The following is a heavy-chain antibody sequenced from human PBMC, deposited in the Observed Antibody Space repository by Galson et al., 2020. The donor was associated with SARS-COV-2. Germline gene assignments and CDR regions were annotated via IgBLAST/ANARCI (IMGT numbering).Heavy chain of an antibody. Sequence: SETLSLTCTVSGDSMSGYYWSWIRQPPGKGLEWIGYIHYRGSTNYNPPLKSRVTMSIDTSKNQFSLKLSSVTAADTAEYFCARLFLSCAEYNFDYWGQGTLATVSS. CDR1: GDSMSGYY. D-gene: IGHD5-12*01. CDR3: ARLFLSCAEYNFDY. V-gene: IGHV4-59*01. CDR2: IHYRGST. J-gene: IGHJ4*02.